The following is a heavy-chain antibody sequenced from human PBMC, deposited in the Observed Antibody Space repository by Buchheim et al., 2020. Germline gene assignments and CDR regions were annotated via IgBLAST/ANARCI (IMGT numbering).Heavy chain of an antibody. CDR2: IYYSGST. V-gene: IGHV4-59*01. D-gene: IGHD2-2*01. J-gene: IGHJ4*02. CDR1: GGSISSYY. Sequence: QVQLQESGPGLVKPSETLSLTCTVSGGSISSYYWSWIRQPPGKGLEWIGYIYYSGSTNYNPSLKSRVTISVDTSKNQFSLKLSSVTAADTAVYYCARVRDIVVVPAAMPGGYFDYWGQGTL. CDR3: ARVRDIVVVPAAMPGGYFDY.